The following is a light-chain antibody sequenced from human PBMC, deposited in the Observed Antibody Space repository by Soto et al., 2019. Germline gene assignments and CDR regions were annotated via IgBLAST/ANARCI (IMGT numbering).Light chain of an antibody. V-gene: IGLV2-8*01. Sequence: QSVLTQPPSASGSPGQSVTISCTGTSSDVGGYNYVSWYQQHPGKAPKLMIYEVSKRPSGVPDRFSGSKSGNTASLTVSGLQAEDEADYYCNSYAGSNNWVFGGWTKLTVL. CDR1: SSDVGGYNY. CDR2: EVS. CDR3: NSYAGSNNWV. J-gene: IGLJ3*02.